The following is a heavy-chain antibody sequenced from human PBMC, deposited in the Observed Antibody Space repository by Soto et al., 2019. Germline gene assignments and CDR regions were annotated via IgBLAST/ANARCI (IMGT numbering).Heavy chain of an antibody. Sequence: PSETLSLTCIVSGASIRSNNYYWGWIRQPPGRGLEWIGSILYSGSTYYNPSLKSRGDISADTSKNQISLRLTSVTAADTAVYFCVRLDTTTTTILNYWGQGALVTVSS. V-gene: IGHV4-39*01. CDR3: VRLDTTTTTILNY. D-gene: IGHD4-17*01. CDR2: ILYSGST. CDR1: GASIRSNNYY. J-gene: IGHJ4*02.